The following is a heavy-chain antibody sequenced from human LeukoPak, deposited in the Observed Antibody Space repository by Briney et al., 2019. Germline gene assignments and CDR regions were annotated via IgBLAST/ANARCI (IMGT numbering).Heavy chain of an antibody. J-gene: IGHJ5*02. CDR3: ARGPARYCSGGSCRKPNWFDP. CDR1: GYTFTSYD. CDR2: MSPNSGNT. D-gene: IGHD2-15*01. Sequence: ASVKVSCKASGYTFTSYDINWVRQATGQGLEWMGWMSPNSGNTGYAQKFQGRVTITRNTSISTAYMELSSLRSEDTAVYYCARGPARYCSGGSCRKPNWFDPWGQGTLVTVSS. V-gene: IGHV1-8*03.